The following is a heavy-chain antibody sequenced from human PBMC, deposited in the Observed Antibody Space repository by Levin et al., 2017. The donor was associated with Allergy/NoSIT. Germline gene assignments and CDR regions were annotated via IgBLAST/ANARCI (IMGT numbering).Heavy chain of an antibody. V-gene: IGHV3-53*01. CDR3: ARADYGDYVAFDS. CDR2: IYSGGST. D-gene: IGHD4-17*01. Sequence: GESLKISCAASGFTVSSNYMSWVRQAPGKGLEWVSVIYSGGSTYYADSVKGRFTISRDNSKNTLYLQMNSLRAEDTAVYYCARADYGDYVAFDSWGQGTMVTVSS. J-gene: IGHJ3*02. CDR1: GFTVSSNY.